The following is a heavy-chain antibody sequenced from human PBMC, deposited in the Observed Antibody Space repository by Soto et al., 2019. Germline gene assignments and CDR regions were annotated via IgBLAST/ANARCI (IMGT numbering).Heavy chain of an antibody. V-gene: IGHV3-66*01. Sequence: GGSLRLSCATSGFTVSSNYMSWVRQAPGKGPEWVSILYPGGSTYYADSVKGRFTISRDNSKNTLSLQMNSLRAEDTAVYYCARTRDYAFDYWGQGTLVTVSS. CDR3: ARTRDYAFDY. D-gene: IGHD4-17*01. CDR2: LYPGGST. J-gene: IGHJ4*02. CDR1: GFTVSSNY.